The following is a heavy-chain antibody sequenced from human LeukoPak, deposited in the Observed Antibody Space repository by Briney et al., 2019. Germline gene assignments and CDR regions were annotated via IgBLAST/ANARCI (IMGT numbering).Heavy chain of an antibody. D-gene: IGHD3-9*01. Sequence: KPSETLSLTCAVYGGSFSGYYWSWNRQPPGKGLEWIGEINHSGSTNYNPSLKSRVTISVDTSKNQFSLKLSSVTAADTAVYYCARALKYYDILTGYDNTLFDYWGQGTLVTVSS. V-gene: IGHV4-34*01. CDR1: GGSFSGYY. J-gene: IGHJ4*02. CDR3: ARALKYYDILTGYDNTLFDY. CDR2: INHSGST.